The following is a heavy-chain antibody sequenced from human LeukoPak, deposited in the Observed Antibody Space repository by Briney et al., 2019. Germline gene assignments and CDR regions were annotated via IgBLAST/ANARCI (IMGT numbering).Heavy chain of an antibody. Sequence: ASVRVSCKASGYSFTSYGFNWVRQAPGQGLEWMGWMSAYNGKTNYAHSLQGRVTVTADTSTSTAYMELRSLRSVDTAVYYCARDLADIVVVPAAAGYWGQGTLVTVSS. CDR2: MSAYNGKT. V-gene: IGHV1-18*01. CDR1: GYSFTSYG. CDR3: ARDLADIVVVPAAAGY. D-gene: IGHD2-2*01. J-gene: IGHJ4*02.